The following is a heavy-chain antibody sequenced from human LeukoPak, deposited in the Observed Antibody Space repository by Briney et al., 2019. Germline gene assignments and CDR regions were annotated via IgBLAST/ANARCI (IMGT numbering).Heavy chain of an antibody. J-gene: IGHJ6*03. V-gene: IGHV3-30*02. D-gene: IGHD5/OR15-5a*01. Sequence: GGSLRLSCAASGFTFISYGMHWVRQAPGKGLEWVTFIRYDGSNKYYADSVKGRFTISRDNSKNTLYLQMNSLRAEDTAVYYCAKVYDYYYYMDVWGKGTTVTVSS. CDR3: AKVYDYYYYMDV. CDR1: GFTFISYG. CDR2: IRYDGSNK.